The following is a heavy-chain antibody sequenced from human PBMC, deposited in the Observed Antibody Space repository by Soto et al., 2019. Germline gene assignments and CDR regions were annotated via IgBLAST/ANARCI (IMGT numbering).Heavy chain of an antibody. D-gene: IGHD1-1*01. Sequence: SGPTLVNPTQTLTLTCTFSGFSLSTSGVGVGWIRQPPGKALKWLALIYWNDDKRYSPSLKSRLTITKDTSKNQVVLTMTNMDPVDTATYYCAHFLGTDRSFYWFDPWCQGTLVTVSS. V-gene: IGHV2-5*01. J-gene: IGHJ5*02. CDR3: AHFLGTDRSFYWFDP. CDR2: IYWNDDK. CDR1: GFSLSTSGVG.